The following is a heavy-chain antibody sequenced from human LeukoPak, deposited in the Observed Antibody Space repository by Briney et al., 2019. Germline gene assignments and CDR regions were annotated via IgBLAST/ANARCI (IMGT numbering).Heavy chain of an antibody. CDR3: ARGGSSSWSPEFDP. CDR2: ISAYNGNT. V-gene: IGHV1-18*01. D-gene: IGHD6-13*01. Sequence: AASVKVSCKASGYTFTSYGISWVRQAPGQGLEWMGWISAYNGNTSYAQKLQGRVTMTTDTSTSTAYMELRSLRSDDTAVYYCARGGSSSWSPEFDPWGQGTLVTVSS. CDR1: GYTFTSYG. J-gene: IGHJ5*02.